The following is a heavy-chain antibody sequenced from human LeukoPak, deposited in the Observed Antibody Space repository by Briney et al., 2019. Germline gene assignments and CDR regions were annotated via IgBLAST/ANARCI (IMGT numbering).Heavy chain of an antibody. D-gene: IGHD4-23*01. CDR1: GYTFTGYY. CDR3: ASTKTPPSVAFDI. CDR2: INPNNGGT. V-gene: IGHV1-2*06. Sequence: ASVKVSCKASGYTFTGYYMHWVRQAPGQGLEWMGRINPNNGGTNYAQKFQGRVTMTRDTSISTAYMELSRLRSDDTAVYYCASTKTPPSVAFDIWGQGTMVTVSS. J-gene: IGHJ3*02.